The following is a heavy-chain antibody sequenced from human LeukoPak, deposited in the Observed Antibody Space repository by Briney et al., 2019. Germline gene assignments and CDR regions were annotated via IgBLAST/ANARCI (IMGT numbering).Heavy chain of an antibody. J-gene: IGHJ4*02. D-gene: IGHD5-12*01. CDR2: INWNGGST. CDR1: GFNFYDYG. V-gene: IGHV3-20*04. Sequence: PGGSLRLSCVASGFNFYDYGMSWVRQAPGKGLEWVSGINWNGGSTGYVDSVKGRFTISRDKAKNSLYLQMNSLRAEDTALYYCARNYGGYDGTDYWGQGTLVTVSS. CDR3: ARNYGGYDGTDY.